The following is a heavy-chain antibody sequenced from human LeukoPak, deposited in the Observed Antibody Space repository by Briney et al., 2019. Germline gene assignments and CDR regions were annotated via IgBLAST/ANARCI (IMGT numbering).Heavy chain of an antibody. CDR1: GGSISSGSYY. Sequence: SQTLSLTCTVSGGSISSGSYYWSWIRQPPGKGLEWIGYIYYSGSTNYNPSLKSRVTISVDTSKNQFSLKLSSVTAADTAVYYCARTAGYDILTGYLGYFDYWGQGTLVTVSS. CDR2: IYYSGST. V-gene: IGHV4-61*01. CDR3: ARTAGYDILTGYLGYFDY. J-gene: IGHJ4*02. D-gene: IGHD3-9*01.